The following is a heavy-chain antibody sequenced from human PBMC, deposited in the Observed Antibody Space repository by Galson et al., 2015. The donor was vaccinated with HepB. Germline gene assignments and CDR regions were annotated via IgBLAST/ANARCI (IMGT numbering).Heavy chain of an antibody. J-gene: IGHJ6*02. CDR2: ISYDGSNK. CDR1: GFTFSDHW. D-gene: IGHD3-3*01. V-gene: IGHV3-30*18. Sequence: SLRLSCAASGFTFSDHWMTWVRQAPGKGLEWVAVISYDGSNKYYADSVKGRFTISRDNSKNTLYLQMNSLRAEDTAVYYCAKDLGYDFWSGYFPYYYYYGMDVWGQGTTVTVSS. CDR3: AKDLGYDFWSGYFPYYYYYGMDV.